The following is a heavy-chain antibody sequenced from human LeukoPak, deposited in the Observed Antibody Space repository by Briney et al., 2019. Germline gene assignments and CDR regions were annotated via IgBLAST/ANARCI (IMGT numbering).Heavy chain of an antibody. CDR3: ARDSSMLRGPLVIYYFDF. J-gene: IGHJ4*02. Sequence: GGSLRLSCADSDFSFITYAISWVPQAPGKGLEWISTISGGGDATYYADSVKGRFTISRDNSKNTLYLQMNSLRVEDTAVYYCARDSSMLRGPLVIYYFDFWGQGTLVTVSS. V-gene: IGHV3-23*01. CDR1: DFSFITYA. D-gene: IGHD3-10*01. CDR2: ISGGGDAT.